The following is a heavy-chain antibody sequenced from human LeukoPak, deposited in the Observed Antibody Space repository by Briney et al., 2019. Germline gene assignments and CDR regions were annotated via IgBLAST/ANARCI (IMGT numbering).Heavy chain of an antibody. J-gene: IGHJ4*02. CDR2: ISGSGGTI. CDR3: AKSDCGGDCHLLDY. D-gene: IGHD2-21*02. CDR1: GFTFSNYA. V-gene: IGHV3-23*01. Sequence: PGGSLRLSCAASGFTFSNYAMNLVRQAPGKGLEWVSAISGSGGTIYYADSVKGRFTISRDNSKNTLYLQMNSLRAEDTAVYYCAKSDCGGDCHLLDYWGQGTLVTVSS.